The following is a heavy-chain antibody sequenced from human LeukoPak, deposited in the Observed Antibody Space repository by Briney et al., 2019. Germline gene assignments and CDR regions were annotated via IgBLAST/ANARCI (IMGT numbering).Heavy chain of an antibody. J-gene: IGHJ4*02. CDR1: GGSFSGYY. Sequence: SETLSLTCAVYGGSFSGYYWSWIRQPPGKGLEWIAYIHYSGTTNYNPSHKSRVTISVDKSKNQFSLKVNSVTAADTAVYYCARGYYGSGSYYSDYWGQGTLVTVSS. CDR2: IHYSGTT. CDR3: ARGYYGSGSYYSDY. D-gene: IGHD3-10*01. V-gene: IGHV4-59*12.